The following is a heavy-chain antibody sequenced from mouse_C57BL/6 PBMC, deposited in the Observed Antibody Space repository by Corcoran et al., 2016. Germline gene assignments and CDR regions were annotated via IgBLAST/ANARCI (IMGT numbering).Heavy chain of an antibody. J-gene: IGHJ2*01. CDR1: GYTFTTYG. V-gene: IGHV9-3*01. CDR2: INTYSGVP. Sequence: QIQLVQSGPELKKHGETVKISCKASGYTFTTYGMSWVKQAPGKGLKWMGGINTYSGVPTYADDFKGRFAFSLETSASTAYLQINNLKNEDTATYFCARRLTGYFDYWGQGTTLTVSS. D-gene: IGHD4-1*01. CDR3: ARRLTGYFDY.